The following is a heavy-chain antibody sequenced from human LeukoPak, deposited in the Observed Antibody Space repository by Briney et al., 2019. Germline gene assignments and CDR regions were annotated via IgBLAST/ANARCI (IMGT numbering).Heavy chain of an antibody. V-gene: IGHV4-59*01. Sequence: PSETLSPTCTVSGGSINTYYWSWVRQPPGKGLEWIGYIYYSGSTNYNPSLKSRVTISVDTSKNQFSLKLSSVTAADTAVYYCARDTGGRFDYWGQGTLVTVSS. D-gene: IGHD3-16*01. CDR3: ARDTGGRFDY. CDR2: IYYSGST. CDR1: GGSINTYY. J-gene: IGHJ4*02.